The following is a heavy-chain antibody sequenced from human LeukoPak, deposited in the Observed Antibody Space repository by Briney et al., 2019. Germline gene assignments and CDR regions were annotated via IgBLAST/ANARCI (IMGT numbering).Heavy chain of an antibody. J-gene: IGHJ5*02. Sequence: GASVKVSCKASGYTFTGYYMHWVRQAPGQGLEWMGWINPNSGGTNYAQKFQGRVTMTRDTSIRTAYMELSRLRSDDTAVYYCARGDYYGSGSYQDPFDPWGQGTLVTVSS. D-gene: IGHD3-10*01. CDR2: INPNSGGT. CDR1: GYTFTGYY. V-gene: IGHV1-2*02. CDR3: ARGDYYGSGSYQDPFDP.